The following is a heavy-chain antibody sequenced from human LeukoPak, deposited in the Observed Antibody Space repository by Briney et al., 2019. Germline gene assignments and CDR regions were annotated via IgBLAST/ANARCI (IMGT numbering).Heavy chain of an antibody. CDR3: ARDLAVRGYCSGGSCPPLY. CDR1: GYTFTGYY. V-gene: IGHV1-2*02. J-gene: IGHJ4*02. D-gene: IGHD2-15*01. Sequence: ASVKVSCKASGYTFTGYYMHWVRQAPGQGLEWMGWINPNSGGTNYAQKFQGRVTMTRDTSISTAYMELSRLRSDDTAVYYCARDLAVRGYCSGGSCPPLYWGQGTLVTVSS. CDR2: INPNSGGT.